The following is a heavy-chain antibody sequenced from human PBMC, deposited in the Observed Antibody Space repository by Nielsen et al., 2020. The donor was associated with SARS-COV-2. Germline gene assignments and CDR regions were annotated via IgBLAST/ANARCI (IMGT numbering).Heavy chain of an antibody. CDR1: GIRFTSYT. D-gene: IGHD1-20*01. CDR3: AKDQANWNGGFDS. V-gene: IGHV3-21*04. J-gene: IGHJ4*02. Sequence: GESLKISCAASGIRFTSYTMNWVRQAPGKGLEWVASITMRGAYMYYADSVKGRFTISRDNAENSLFLQMNSLSAEDTALYYCAKDQANWNGGFDSWGQGTLVTVSS. CDR2: ITMRGAYM.